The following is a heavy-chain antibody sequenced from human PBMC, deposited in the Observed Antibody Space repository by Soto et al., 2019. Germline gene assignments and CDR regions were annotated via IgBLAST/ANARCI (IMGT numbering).Heavy chain of an antibody. CDR2: MHYSGSG. J-gene: IGHJ4*02. D-gene: IGHD3-16*01. CDR3: ARSGHTFGGVV. CDR1: GASMRDHY. V-gene: IGHV4-59*11. Sequence: ETLPLTCTASGASMRDHYGNWIRRSPGKGLEHIGYMHYSGSGNYNPSLKSRVTISLDRSNNRFSLRLSSVTAADTAIYYCARSGHTFGGVVWGQGILL.